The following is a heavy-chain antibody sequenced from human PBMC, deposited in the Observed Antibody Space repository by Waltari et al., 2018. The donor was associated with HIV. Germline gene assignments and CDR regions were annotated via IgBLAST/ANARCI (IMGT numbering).Heavy chain of an antibody. V-gene: IGHV3-21*01. CDR3: ARSGYSSSWYGGVYFDY. J-gene: IGHJ4*02. CDR2: ISSSSSYI. D-gene: IGHD6-13*01. CDR1: GFTFSSYS. Sequence: EVQLVESGGGLVKPGGSLRLSCAASGFTFSSYSMNWVRQAPGKGLEWVSSISSSSSYIYYADSVKGRFTISRDNAKNSLYLQMNSLRAEDTAVYYCARSGYSSSWYGGVYFDYWGQGTLVTVSS.